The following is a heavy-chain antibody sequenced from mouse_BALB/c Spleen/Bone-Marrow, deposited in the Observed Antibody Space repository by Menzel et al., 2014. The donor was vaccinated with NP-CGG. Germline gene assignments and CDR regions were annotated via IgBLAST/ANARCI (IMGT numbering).Heavy chain of an antibody. D-gene: IGHD4-1*01. CDR1: GFTFSTYG. V-gene: IGHV5-6*01. J-gene: IGHJ4*01. CDR3: TRQLIWDHYAMDY. CDR2: ISSGGGYT. Sequence: EVKLVESGGDLVKPGGSLKLSCAASGFTFSTYGMSWVRQTPDKRLEWVATISSGGGYTYYPDSVKGRFTISRDNANNTLYLQLSSLKSEDSAMYYCTRQLIWDHYAMDYWGQGTPVTVSS.